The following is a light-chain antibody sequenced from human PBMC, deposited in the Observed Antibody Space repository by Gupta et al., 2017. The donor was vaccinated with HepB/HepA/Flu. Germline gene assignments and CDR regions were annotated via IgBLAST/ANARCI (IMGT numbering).Light chain of an antibody. CDR2: AAS. CDR1: QNINNY. V-gene: IGKV1-39*01. Sequence: DIQMTQSPSSLSAAVGDRVTITCRASQNINNYLNWYHQKPGEVPKLLIYAASSLQSGVPSRFSGSGSGTDFTLTITDLQPEDFGSFFCQQSYVTPPTFGQGTKVEIK. CDR3: QQSYVTPPT. J-gene: IGKJ1*01.